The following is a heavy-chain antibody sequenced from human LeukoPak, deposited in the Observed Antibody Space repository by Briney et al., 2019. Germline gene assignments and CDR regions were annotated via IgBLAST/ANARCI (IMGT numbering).Heavy chain of an antibody. CDR1: GFPVSANY. CDR3: ARDLYQSR. J-gene: IGHJ4*02. D-gene: IGHD2-2*01. Sequence: GGSLRLSCAASGFPVSANYMTSVRQAPGKGLEWVSVIYATGDTHYAESVKGRFTISRDNSNNILHLQMNSLRAEDTAVYYCARDLYQSRWGQGTLVTVSS. CDR2: IYATGDT. V-gene: IGHV3-66*01.